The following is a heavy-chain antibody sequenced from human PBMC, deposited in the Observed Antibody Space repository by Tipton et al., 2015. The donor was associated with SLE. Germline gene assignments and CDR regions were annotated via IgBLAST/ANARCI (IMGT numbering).Heavy chain of an antibody. CDR3: ARDPGIAAAGGGGY. CDR2: IYHSGST. J-gene: IGHJ4*02. Sequence: TLSLTCAVYGGSFSGYYWSWIRQPPGKGLEWIGSIYHSGSTYYNPSLKSRVTISVDTSKNQFSLKLSSVTAADTAVYYCARDPGIAAAGGGGYWGQGTLVTVSS. D-gene: IGHD6-13*01. V-gene: IGHV4-34*01. CDR1: GGSFSGYY.